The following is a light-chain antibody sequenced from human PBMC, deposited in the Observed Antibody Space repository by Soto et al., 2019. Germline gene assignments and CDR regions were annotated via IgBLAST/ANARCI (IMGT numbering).Light chain of an antibody. Sequence: VLTQSPATLSLSPGERATLSCTASQSVGSFLAWYQQKPGQAPRLLIYDASNRATGIPARFSGSGSGTDFTLTISSLQPEDFATYYCQQSYSTPRTFGQGTKVDIK. J-gene: IGKJ1*01. CDR1: QSVGSF. CDR2: DAS. V-gene: IGKV3-11*01. CDR3: QQSYSTPRT.